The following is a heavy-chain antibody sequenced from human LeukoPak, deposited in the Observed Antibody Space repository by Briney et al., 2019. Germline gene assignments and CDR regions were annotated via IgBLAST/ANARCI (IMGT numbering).Heavy chain of an antibody. J-gene: IGHJ6*03. Sequence: SETLSPTCTVSGGSISSYYWGWIRQPPGKGLEWIGSIYYSGSTYYNPSLKSRVTISVDTSKNQFSLKLSSVTAADTAVYYCARVRGDIVVVPAAISYMDVWGKGTTVTVSS. CDR1: GGSISSYY. V-gene: IGHV4-39*07. CDR3: ARVRGDIVVVPAAISYMDV. CDR2: IYYSGST. D-gene: IGHD2-2*01.